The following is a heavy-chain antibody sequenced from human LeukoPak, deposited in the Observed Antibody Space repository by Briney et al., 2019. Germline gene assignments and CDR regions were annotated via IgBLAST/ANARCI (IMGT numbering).Heavy chain of an antibody. J-gene: IGHJ3*02. Sequence: SQTLSRTSAISGDTVSSINVGWNWLRQSPSGGLEWLGRTYYRYQYYNDYADSVIGRITITPDTSKNQFSLQLSSLTPDDTAVYYCARGTAFDIWGQGKRVTVSS. CDR1: GDTVSSINVG. CDR3: ARGTAFDI. D-gene: IGHD1-14*01. V-gene: IGHV6-1*01. CDR2: TYYRYQYYN.